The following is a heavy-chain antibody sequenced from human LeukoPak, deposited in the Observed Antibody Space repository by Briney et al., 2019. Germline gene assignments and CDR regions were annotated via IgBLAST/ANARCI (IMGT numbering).Heavy chain of an antibody. CDR1: GFSVRSKY. CDR2: IYSGGTT. CDR3: ASGTRGDSGSYRAFDY. Sequence: GGSLRLSCAASGFSVRSKYMTGVRQAPGKGREWVSVIYSGGTTYYADPVKGRFTISRDNSKNTLFLQMNSLRPDDTAAYYCASGTRGDSGSYRAFDYWGQGTLVTVSS. J-gene: IGHJ4*02. V-gene: IGHV3-66*02. D-gene: IGHD1-26*01.